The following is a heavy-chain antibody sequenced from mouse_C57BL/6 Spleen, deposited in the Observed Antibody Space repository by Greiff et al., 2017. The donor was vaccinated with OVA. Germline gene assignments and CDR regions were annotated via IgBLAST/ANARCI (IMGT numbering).Heavy chain of an antibody. CDR2: IDPSDSYT. CDR1: GYTFTSYW. J-gene: IGHJ1*03. V-gene: IGHV1-69*01. D-gene: IGHD1-1*01. CDR3: ARSLNYYGSSYWYFDV. Sequence: QVQLQQPGAELVMPGASVKLSCKASGYTFTSYWMHWVKQRPGQGLEWIGEIDPSDSYTNYNQKFKGKSTLTVDKSSSTAYMQLSSLTSEDSAVYYCARSLNYYGSSYWYFDVWGTGTTVTVSS.